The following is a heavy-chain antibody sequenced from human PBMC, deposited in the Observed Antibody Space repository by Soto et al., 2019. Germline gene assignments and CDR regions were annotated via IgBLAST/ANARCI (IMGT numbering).Heavy chain of an antibody. D-gene: IGHD3-3*01. CDR3: ARRGIGHYDFWSGPYYGMDV. CDR2: INHSGST. Sequence: SETLSLTCAVYGGSFSGYYWSWIRQPPGKGLEWIGEINHSGSTNYNPSLKGRVTISVDTSKNQFSLKLSSVTAADTAVYYCARRGIGHYDFWSGPYYGMDVWGQGTTVTVSS. CDR1: GGSFSGYY. V-gene: IGHV4-34*01. J-gene: IGHJ6*02.